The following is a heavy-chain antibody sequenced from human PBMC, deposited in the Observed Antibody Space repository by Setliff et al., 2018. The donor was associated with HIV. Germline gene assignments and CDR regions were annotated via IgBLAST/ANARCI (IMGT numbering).Heavy chain of an antibody. J-gene: IGHJ4*02. CDR3: ARESPDGLDY. Sequence: SETLSLTCPVSGYSISSGYYWGWIRQPPGRGLEWIGAIHHSGNTYYNPSLKSRVTISEDTSKNQFSLKVNSVTAVDTAMYLCARESPDGLDYWGQGTLVTVSS. D-gene: IGHD2-8*01. CDR2: IHHSGNT. CDR1: GYSISSGYY. V-gene: IGHV4-38-2*02.